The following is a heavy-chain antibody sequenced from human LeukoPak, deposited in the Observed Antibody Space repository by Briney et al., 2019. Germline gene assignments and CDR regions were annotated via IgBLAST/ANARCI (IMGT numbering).Heavy chain of an antibody. Sequence: KPGGSLRLSCVASGFTFSDYYMSWIRQAPGKGLEWVSYIRSSGTTIHYADSVKGRFTISRDNAKNSLYLQMNSLRAEDTAVYYCARDRGAVTDVFDYRGQGTLVTVSS. J-gene: IGHJ4*02. CDR2: IRSSGTTI. CDR3: ARDRGAVTDVFDY. V-gene: IGHV3-11*04. CDR1: GFTFSDYY. D-gene: IGHD6-19*01.